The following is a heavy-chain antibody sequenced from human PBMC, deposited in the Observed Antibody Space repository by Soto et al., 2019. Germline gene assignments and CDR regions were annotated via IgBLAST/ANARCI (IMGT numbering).Heavy chain of an antibody. CDR1: RFNFRNSW. CDR2: INEDGNEK. CDR3: VKVYDL. V-gene: IGHV3-7*05. J-gene: IGHJ5*02. Sequence: TGGSLRLSCAASRFNFRNSWMSWVRQAPGKGLEWVANINEDGNEKYYVDSVKGRFTISKDNAKNLLYLDMNSLRVEDTAVYFCVKVYDLWGQGILVTVSS.